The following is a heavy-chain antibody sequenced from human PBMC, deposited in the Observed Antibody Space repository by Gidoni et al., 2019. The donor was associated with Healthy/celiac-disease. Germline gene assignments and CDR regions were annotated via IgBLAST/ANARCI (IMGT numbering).Heavy chain of an antibody. Sequence: EVQLLESGGGLVPSGGSLRLSCADSGLTFSSYARSWVRQAPGKGLGWVSVISGSGGSTYYADSVKGRFTISRDNSKNTLYLQMNSLRAEDTAVYHCAKKLAGTEPFDYWGQGTLVTVSS. D-gene: IGHD1-7*01. CDR1: GLTFSSYA. CDR2: ISGSGGST. V-gene: IGHV3-23*01. J-gene: IGHJ4*02. CDR3: AKKLAGTEPFDY.